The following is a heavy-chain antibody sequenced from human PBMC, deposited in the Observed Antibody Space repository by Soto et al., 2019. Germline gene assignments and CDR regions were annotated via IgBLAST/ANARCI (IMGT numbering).Heavy chain of an antibody. CDR3: ARRARTATTNWGAFDV. CDR1: GFTFNTYV. D-gene: IGHD1-7*01. V-gene: IGHV3-23*01. Sequence: GGSLRLSCAASGFTFNTYVMNWVHQAPGKGLEWVSTISYSADKTHYADSVKGRFTISRDNSRDTLFLQMNSLRADDAAVYYCARRARTATTNWGAFDVWGQGTMVTVSS. J-gene: IGHJ3*01. CDR2: ISYSADKT.